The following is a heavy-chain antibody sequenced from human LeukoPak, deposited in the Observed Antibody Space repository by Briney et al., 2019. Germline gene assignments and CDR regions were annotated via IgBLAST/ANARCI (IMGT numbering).Heavy chain of an antibody. V-gene: IGHV4-39*01. CDR3: ARQRPNAFDI. CDR1: GGSISSSGSY. CDR2: IYHSGNT. D-gene: IGHD6-25*01. J-gene: IGHJ3*02. Sequence: SETLSLTCTVSGGSISSSGSYWGCSSQPPGKGLEWIGNIYHSGNTYYNPSLKSRVTMSVDTSKNQFSLKLRSVTAADTSVFYCARQRPNAFDIWGQGTMVTVSS.